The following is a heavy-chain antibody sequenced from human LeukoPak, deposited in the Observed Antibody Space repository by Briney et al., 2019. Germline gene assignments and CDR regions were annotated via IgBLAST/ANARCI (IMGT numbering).Heavy chain of an antibody. Sequence: GGSLRLSCAASGFTVSSHYTTWVRQAPGKGLEWVSVIYSGGNTYYADSVKGRFTISRDNSKNTLYLQMKSLRAEDTAVYYCARLDDYGDYVDYWGQGTLVTVSS. CDR1: GFTVSSHY. D-gene: IGHD4-17*01. V-gene: IGHV3-53*01. CDR2: IYSGGNT. CDR3: ARLDDYGDYVDY. J-gene: IGHJ4*02.